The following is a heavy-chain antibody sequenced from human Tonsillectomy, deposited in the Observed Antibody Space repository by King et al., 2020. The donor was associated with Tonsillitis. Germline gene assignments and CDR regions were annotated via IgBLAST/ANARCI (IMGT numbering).Heavy chain of an antibody. V-gene: IGHV1-2*02. CDR3: ARPRRDGYNWNWYFDL. Sequence: VQLVESGAEVKKPGASVKVSCKASGYTFSDYYMHWVRQAPGQGPEWMGWIDPKSGGTSYAQKFQGRVTMTRDTSSSTAYMELSRLTSDDTAIYYCARPRRDGYNWNWYFDLWGGGTLVTVSS. CDR1: GYTFSDYY. CDR2: IDPKSGGT. D-gene: IGHD5-24*01. J-gene: IGHJ2*01.